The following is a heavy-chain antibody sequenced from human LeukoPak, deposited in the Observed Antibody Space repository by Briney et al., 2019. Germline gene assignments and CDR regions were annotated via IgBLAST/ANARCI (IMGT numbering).Heavy chain of an antibody. Sequence: GASVKVSCKASGYTFTSYYMHWVRQAPGQGLEWIGIINPSGGSTSYAQKFQGRVTMTRDTSTSTVYMELSSLRSEDTAVYYCARSSESHYYDSSFDIWGQGTMVTVSS. CDR3: ARSSESHYYDSSFDI. V-gene: IGHV1-46*01. D-gene: IGHD3-22*01. CDR1: GYTFTSYY. J-gene: IGHJ3*02. CDR2: INPSGGST.